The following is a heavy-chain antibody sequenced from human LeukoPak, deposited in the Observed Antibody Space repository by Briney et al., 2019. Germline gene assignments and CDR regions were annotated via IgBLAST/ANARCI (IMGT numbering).Heavy chain of an antibody. CDR3: ARAPSSGTYFSVYDY. V-gene: IGHV4-4*02. CDR2: IYHSGST. D-gene: IGHD1-26*01. CDR1: GGSTSSSNW. Sequence: SGTLSLTCAVSGGSTSSSNWWSWVRQPPGKGLEWIGEIYHSGSTNYNPSLKSRVTISVEKSKNQFSLKLSSVTAADTAVYYCARAPSSGTYFSVYDYWGQGILVTVSS. J-gene: IGHJ4*02.